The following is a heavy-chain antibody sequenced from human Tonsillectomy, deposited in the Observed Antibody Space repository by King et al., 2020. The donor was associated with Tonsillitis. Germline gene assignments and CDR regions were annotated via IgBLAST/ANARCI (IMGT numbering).Heavy chain of an antibody. CDR2: IPNSEST. D-gene: IGHD3-22*01. CDR3: ARDATFYSDNAGYSLLGH. J-gene: IGHJ4*02. CDR1: GGSISSYY. Sequence: VQLQESGPGLVKPSETLSLTCTVSGGSISSYYWSWVRQPPGEGLEWIGCIPNSESTNYNPSPKSRVTISVDTSKNHFSLNLTSVTAADTAVYYCARDATFYSDNAGYSLLGHWGQGTLVTVSS. V-gene: IGHV4-59*01.